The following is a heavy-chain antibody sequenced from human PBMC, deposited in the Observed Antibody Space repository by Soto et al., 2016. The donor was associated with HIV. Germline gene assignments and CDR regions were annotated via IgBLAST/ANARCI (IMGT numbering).Heavy chain of an antibody. CDR1: GFTFSSYS. D-gene: IGHD6-13*01. Sequence: EVQLVESGGGLVQPGGSLRLSCAASGFTFSSYSMNWVRQAPGKGLEWVSYISSSSSTIYYADSVKGRFTISRDNAKNSLYLQMNSLRAEDTAVYYCAREGQQLVRGGGYYYYYGMDVWGQGTTVTVSS. CDR2: ISSSSSTI. V-gene: IGHV3-48*04. CDR3: AREGQQLVRGGGYYYYYGMDV. J-gene: IGHJ6*02.